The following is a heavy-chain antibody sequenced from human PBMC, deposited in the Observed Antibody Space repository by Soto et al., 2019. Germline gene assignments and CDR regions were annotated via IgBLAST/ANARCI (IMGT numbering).Heavy chain of an antibody. Sequence: SLKISCAASGFTFSSYGMHWVRQAPGKGLEWVAVIWYDGSSTSYADSVKGRFTISRDNAKNTLYLQMNSLRAEDTAVYYCAREGATDILTGTPVDYWGQGTLVTVSS. V-gene: IGHV3-33*01. CDR2: IWYDGSST. CDR1: GFTFSSYG. D-gene: IGHD3-9*01. J-gene: IGHJ4*02. CDR3: AREGATDILTGTPVDY.